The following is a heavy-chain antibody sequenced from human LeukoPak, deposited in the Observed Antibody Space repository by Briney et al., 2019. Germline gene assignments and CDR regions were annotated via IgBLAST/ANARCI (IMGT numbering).Heavy chain of an antibody. CDR2: IYPGDSDT. CDR1: GSRFTSYW. J-gene: IGHJ5*02. D-gene: IGHD5-24*01. CDR3: ARLATGRRDGYNFSP. V-gene: IGHV5-51*01. Sequence: GEALQISFKGSGSRFTSYWIGWVRQMPGKGLEWMGIIYPGDSDTRYSPFFQGQVTISADKSISTAYLQWSSLKASDTAMYYCARLATGRRDGYNFSPWGQGTLVTVSS.